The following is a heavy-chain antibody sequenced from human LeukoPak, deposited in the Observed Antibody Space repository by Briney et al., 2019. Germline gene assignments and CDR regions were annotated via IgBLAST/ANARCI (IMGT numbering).Heavy chain of an antibody. J-gene: IGHJ4*02. CDR3: AKLTSGWFEDF. CDR2: ISASDDST. CDR1: GFTFSSYA. V-gene: IGHV3-23*01. D-gene: IGHD6-19*01. Sequence: PGGSLRLSCAASGFTFSSYAMTWVRQAPGKGLEWVSAISASDDSTFYVDSVRGRFTISRDFSKNTLYLQMNSLRAEDTAAYYCAKLTSGWFEDFWGQGTLVTVSS.